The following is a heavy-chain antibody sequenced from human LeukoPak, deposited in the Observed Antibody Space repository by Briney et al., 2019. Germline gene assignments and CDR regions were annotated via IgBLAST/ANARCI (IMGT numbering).Heavy chain of an antibody. V-gene: IGHV4-59*01. CDR3: ARAAQSSSSWYLAYYYYYMDV. Sequence: SETLSLTCTVSGGSISSYYWSWIRQPPGKGLEWIGYIYYSGSTNYNPSLKSRVTISVDTSKNQFSLKLSSVTAADTAVYYCARAAQSSSSWYLAYYYYYMDVWGKGTTVTVSS. CDR2: IYYSGST. CDR1: GGSISSYY. J-gene: IGHJ6*03. D-gene: IGHD6-13*01.